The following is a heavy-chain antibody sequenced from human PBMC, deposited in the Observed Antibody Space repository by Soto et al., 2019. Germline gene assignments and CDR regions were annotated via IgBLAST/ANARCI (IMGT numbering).Heavy chain of an antibody. Sequence: QITLKESGPTLVKPTQTLTLTCTFSGFSLSTSAVGVGWIRQPPGKALEWLAFIYWDDDKRYSPSLKSSLTITKDNSKTQVVLAMTNMDPVDTATYYCAHLVVAGLTYYCDYWGQGTLVTVSS. D-gene: IGHD2-15*01. CDR1: GFSLSTSAVG. J-gene: IGHJ4*02. CDR2: IYWDDDK. V-gene: IGHV2-5*02. CDR3: AHLVVAGLTYYCDY.